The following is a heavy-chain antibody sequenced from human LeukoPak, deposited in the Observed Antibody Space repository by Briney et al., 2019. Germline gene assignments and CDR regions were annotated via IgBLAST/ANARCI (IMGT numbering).Heavy chain of an antibody. CDR2: INHSGST. D-gene: IGHD3-10*01. V-gene: IGHV4-34*01. CDR3: ARHYYGSGLHYMDV. Sequence: SETLSLTCAVYGGSFSGYYWSWIRQPPGKGLEWIGEINHSGSTNYNPSLKSRITISVDTSKNQFSLKLSSMTAADTAVYYCARHYYGSGLHYMDVWGKGTTVTISS. J-gene: IGHJ6*03. CDR1: GGSFSGYY.